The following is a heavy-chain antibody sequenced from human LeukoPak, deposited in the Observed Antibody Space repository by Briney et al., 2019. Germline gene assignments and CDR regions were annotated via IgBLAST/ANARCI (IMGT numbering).Heavy chain of an antibody. V-gene: IGHV1-2*02. Sequence: GASVKVSCKASGYTFTSYGISWVRQAPGQGLEWMGWINPNSGGTNYAQKFQGRVTMTRDTSISTAYMELSRLRSDDTAVYYCASYKCSGGSCYLDYWGQGTLVTVSS. CDR1: GYTFTSYG. CDR2: INPNSGGT. J-gene: IGHJ4*02. CDR3: ASYKCSGGSCYLDY. D-gene: IGHD2-15*01.